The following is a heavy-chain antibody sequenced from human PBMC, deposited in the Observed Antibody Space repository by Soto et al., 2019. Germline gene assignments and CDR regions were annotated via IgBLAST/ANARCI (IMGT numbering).Heavy chain of an antibody. J-gene: IGHJ6*02. CDR3: ARGSRPTTATTSGYYGMDV. CDR2: MSPNSGNT. V-gene: IGHV1-8*01. Sequence: ASVEVSCKASGYTFTSYDINWVRQATGQGLEWMGWMSPNSGNTGYAQKFQGRVTMTRNTSISTAYMELSSLRSEDTAVYYCARGSRPTTATTSGYYGMDVWGQGTTVTVSS. CDR1: GYTFTSYD. D-gene: IGHD4-17*01.